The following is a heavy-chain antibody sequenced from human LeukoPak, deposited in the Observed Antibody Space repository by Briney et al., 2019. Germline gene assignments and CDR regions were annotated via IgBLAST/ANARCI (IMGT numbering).Heavy chain of an antibody. V-gene: IGHV3-48*03. CDR2: ISSSGSTI. CDR1: GFTFSSYE. D-gene: IGHD3-10*02. J-gene: IGHJ6*04. Sequence: HAGGSLRLSCAASGFTFSSYEMNWLRQAPGKGLEGVSYISSSGSTIYYADSVKGRFTISRDNAKNSLYLQMNSLRAEDTAVYYCAELGITMIGGVWGKGTTVTISS. CDR3: AELGITMIGGV.